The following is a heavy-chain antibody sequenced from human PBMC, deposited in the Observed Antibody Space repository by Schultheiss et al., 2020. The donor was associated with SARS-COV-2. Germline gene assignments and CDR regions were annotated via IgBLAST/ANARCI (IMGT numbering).Heavy chain of an antibody. CDR1: GGSISSYY. CDR2: IYTSGST. CDR3: ARDGRDDSYDYYDSSGYPA. D-gene: IGHD3-22*01. Sequence: SQTLSLTCTVSGGSISSYYWSWIRQPAGKGLEWIGRIYTSGSTNYNPSLKSRVTMSVDTSKNQFSLKLSSVTAADTAVYYCARDGRDDSYDYYDSSGYPAWGQGTLVTVSS. J-gene: IGHJ5*02. V-gene: IGHV4-4*07.